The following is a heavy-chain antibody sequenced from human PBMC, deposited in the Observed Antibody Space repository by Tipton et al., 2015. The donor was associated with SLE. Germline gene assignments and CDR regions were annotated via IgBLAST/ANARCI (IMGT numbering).Heavy chain of an antibody. Sequence: LSCTVSGGSISSYYWSWIRQPPGKGLEWIGRIYTSGSTNYSPSLKSRVTISVDTSKNQFSLKLTSVTAADTAIYYCARGGGGIFGVVNPFDFWGQGTLVTVSS. CDR2: IYTSGST. CDR3: ARGGGGIFGVVNPFDF. J-gene: IGHJ4*02. D-gene: IGHD3-3*01. CDR1: GGSISSYY. V-gene: IGHV4-4*07.